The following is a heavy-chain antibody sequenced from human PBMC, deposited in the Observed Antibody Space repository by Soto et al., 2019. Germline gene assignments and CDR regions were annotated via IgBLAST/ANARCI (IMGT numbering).Heavy chain of an antibody. J-gene: IGHJ4*02. V-gene: IGHV3-13*01. CDR2: IGTAGDT. CDR1: GFTFSNYD. D-gene: IGHD3-9*01. Sequence: GGSLRLSCAASGFTFSNYDMHWVRQVTGKGLEWVSTIGTAGDTYYPGSVKGRFTISRENAKNSLYLQMNSLRAEDTAVYYCARGSPISLYYFDYWGQGTLVTLSS. CDR3: ARGSPISLYYFDY.